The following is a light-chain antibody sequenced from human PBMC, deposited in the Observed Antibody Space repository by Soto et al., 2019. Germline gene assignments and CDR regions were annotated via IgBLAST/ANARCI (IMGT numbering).Light chain of an antibody. V-gene: IGKV3-11*01. Sequence: EIVLTQSPATLRLSLGERATLSCRASQSVSSYLAWYQQRPGQAPRLLIYDASNRAAGIPARFSGSGSGTDFTLTISSLEPEDFAFYYCQQRSSYFGGGTKVEIK. CDR3: QQRSSY. J-gene: IGKJ4*01. CDR1: QSVSSY. CDR2: DAS.